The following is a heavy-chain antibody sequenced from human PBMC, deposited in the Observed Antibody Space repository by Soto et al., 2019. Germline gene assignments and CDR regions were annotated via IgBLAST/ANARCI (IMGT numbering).Heavy chain of an antibody. CDR2: IYYTGST. Sequence: PSETLSLTCTVSGGSISDYYWSWIRQPPGKGLEWIGSIYYTGSTNYNPSLNSRVTISVDTSKNQFSLKLTSVTAADTAVYYCARKNYFDYWGQGSLVTVSS. CDR3: ARKNYFDY. V-gene: IGHV4-59*01. CDR1: GGSISDYY. J-gene: IGHJ4*02.